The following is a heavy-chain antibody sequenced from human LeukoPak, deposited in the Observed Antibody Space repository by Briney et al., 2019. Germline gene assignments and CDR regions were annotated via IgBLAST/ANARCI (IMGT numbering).Heavy chain of an antibody. CDR3: ARDRSSSSWYSDFDY. Sequence: SVKVSCKASGGTFSSYAISWVRQAPGQGLEWMGGIIPIFGTANYAQKFQGRVTITADESTSTAYMELSSLRSEDTAVYYCARDRSSSSWYSDFDYWGQGTLVTVSS. CDR2: IIPIFGTA. J-gene: IGHJ4*02. CDR1: GGTFSSYA. D-gene: IGHD6-13*01. V-gene: IGHV1-69*13.